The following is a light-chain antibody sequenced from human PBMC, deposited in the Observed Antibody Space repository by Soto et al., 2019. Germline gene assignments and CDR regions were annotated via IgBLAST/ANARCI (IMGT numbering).Light chain of an antibody. CDR2: GAS. Sequence: EIVLTQSPGTLSLSPGERATLSCRASQSVSSSYLAWYQQKPGQAPSLLIYGASSRATGIPDRFSGSGSGTHFTLTISRLEPEDFAVYYCQQYGSTPYTFGPGTKLEIK. V-gene: IGKV3-20*01. CDR3: QQYGSTPYT. CDR1: QSVSSSY. J-gene: IGKJ2*01.